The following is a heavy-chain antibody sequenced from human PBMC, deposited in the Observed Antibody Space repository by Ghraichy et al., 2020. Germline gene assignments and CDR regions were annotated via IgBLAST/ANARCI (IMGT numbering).Heavy chain of an antibody. CDR2: IIPILGIA. CDR1: GGTFSSYA. D-gene: IGHD3-22*01. Sequence: SVKVSCKASGGTFSSYAISWVRQAPGQRLEWMGRIIPILGIANYAQKFQGRVTITADKSTSTAYMELSSLRSEDTAVYYCARDEYDSSGYYYFDYWGQGTLVTVSS. CDR3: ARDEYDSSGYYYFDY. J-gene: IGHJ4*02. V-gene: IGHV1-69*04.